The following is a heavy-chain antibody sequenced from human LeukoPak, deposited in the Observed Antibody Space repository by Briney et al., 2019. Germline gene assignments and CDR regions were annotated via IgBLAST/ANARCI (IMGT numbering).Heavy chain of an antibody. CDR1: GFTFDDYA. Sequence: PGGSLRLSCAASGFTFDDYAMHWVRQAPGKGLGWVSGISWNSGSIGYADSVKGRFTISRDNAKNSLYLQMNSLRAEDTALYYCAKDSPLPDWGQGTLVTVSS. CDR3: AKDSPLPD. J-gene: IGHJ4*02. CDR2: ISWNSGSI. V-gene: IGHV3-9*01.